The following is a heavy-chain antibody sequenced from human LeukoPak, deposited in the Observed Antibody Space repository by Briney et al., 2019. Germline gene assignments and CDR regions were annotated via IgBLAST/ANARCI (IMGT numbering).Heavy chain of an antibody. CDR3: AREPLGSSGYPQPFDY. CDR2: IIPILGIA. Sequence: SVKVSCKASGGTFSSYAISWVRQAPGQGLEWMGRIIPILGIANYAQKFEGRVTITADKSTSTAYMELSSLRSEDTAVYYCAREPLGSSGYPQPFDYWGQGTLVTVSS. J-gene: IGHJ4*02. CDR1: GGTFSSYA. D-gene: IGHD3-22*01. V-gene: IGHV1-69*04.